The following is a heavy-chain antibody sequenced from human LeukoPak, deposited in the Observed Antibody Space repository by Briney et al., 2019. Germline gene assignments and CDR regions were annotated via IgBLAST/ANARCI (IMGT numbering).Heavy chain of an antibody. D-gene: IGHD3-3*01. Sequence: PGGSLRLSCAASGFTFSKAWMNWVRQAPGKGLEWVSAISGSGGSTYYADSVKGRFTISRDNSKNTLYLQMNSLRAEDTAVYYCAKASGDYDFWSGYPKLDVWGQGTTVTVSS. CDR3: AKASGDYDFWSGYPKLDV. CDR2: ISGSGGST. CDR1: GFTFSKAW. V-gene: IGHV3-23*01. J-gene: IGHJ6*02.